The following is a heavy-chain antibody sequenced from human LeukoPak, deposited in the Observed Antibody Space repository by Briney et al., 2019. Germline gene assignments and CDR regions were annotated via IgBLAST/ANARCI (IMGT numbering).Heavy chain of an antibody. CDR1: GFTVSSNY. Sequence: GGSLRLSCAASGFTVSSNYMSWVRQAPGKGLEWVSLIYTGGNTYYADSVKGRFTLSRDNSKNTVYLQMNSLRVEDTAMYYCASISDLLYYFDSWGQGTLVTVSS. J-gene: IGHJ4*02. V-gene: IGHV3-66*01. CDR3: ASISDLLYYFDS. CDR2: IYTGGNT.